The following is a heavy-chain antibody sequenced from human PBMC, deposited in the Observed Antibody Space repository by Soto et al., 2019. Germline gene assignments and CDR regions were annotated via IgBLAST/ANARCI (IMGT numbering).Heavy chain of an antibody. J-gene: IGHJ4*02. V-gene: IGHV3-30-3*01. D-gene: IGHD2-2*01. CDR2: ISYDGSNK. Sequence: SLRLSCAASGFTFSSYAMHWVRQAPGKGLEWVAVISYDGSNKYYADSVKGRFTISRDNSKNTLYLQMNSLRAEDTAVYYCARDRYCSSTSCYPKKFDYWGQGTLVTVSS. CDR1: GFTFSSYA. CDR3: ARDRYCSSTSCYPKKFDY.